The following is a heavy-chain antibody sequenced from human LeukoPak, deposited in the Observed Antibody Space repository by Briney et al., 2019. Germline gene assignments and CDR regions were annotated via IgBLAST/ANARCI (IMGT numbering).Heavy chain of an antibody. CDR3: ARHKWELRYFDL. V-gene: IGHV4-59*08. Sequence: PSETLSLTCTVSGGSISSYYWSWIRQPPGKGLGWIGYIYYSGSTNYNLSLKSRVTISVDTSKNQFSLKLSSVTAADTAVYYCARHKWELRYFDLWGRGTLVTVSS. D-gene: IGHD1-26*01. J-gene: IGHJ2*01. CDR2: IYYSGST. CDR1: GGSISSYY.